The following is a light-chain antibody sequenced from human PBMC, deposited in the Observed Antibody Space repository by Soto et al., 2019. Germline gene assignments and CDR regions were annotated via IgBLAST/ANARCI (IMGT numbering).Light chain of an antibody. CDR3: TSHASSNSLL. Sequence: QSVLTQPASVSGSPGQSITISCSGTNSDIGAYNYVSWYQHHPGKAPKLLIFEVTNRPSGVSSRFSGSKSGNTASLTVSGLQAEDEADYYCTSHASSNSLLFGGGTKGTVL. CDR2: EVT. V-gene: IGLV2-14*01. J-gene: IGLJ3*02. CDR1: NSDIGAYNY.